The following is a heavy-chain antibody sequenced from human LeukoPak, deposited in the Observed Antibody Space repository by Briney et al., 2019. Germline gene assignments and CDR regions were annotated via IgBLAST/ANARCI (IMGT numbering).Heavy chain of an antibody. CDR3: AKDGRGVRTMAATYYYYYGMDV. Sequence: GRSLRPSRAASGFTFSSYGMHWVSQAPGNGLEWVAFIRYDGSNKYYADSVKGRFTISRDNSKNTLYLQMNSLRAEDTAVYYCAKDGRGVRTMAATYYYYYGMDVWGQGTTVTVSS. CDR2: IRYDGSNK. J-gene: IGHJ6*02. V-gene: IGHV3-30*02. CDR1: GFTFSSYG. D-gene: IGHD6-25*01.